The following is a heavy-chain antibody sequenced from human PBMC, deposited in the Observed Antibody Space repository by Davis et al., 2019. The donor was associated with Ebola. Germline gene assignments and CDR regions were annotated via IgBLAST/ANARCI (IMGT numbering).Heavy chain of an antibody. D-gene: IGHD3-3*01. CDR3: ARDQRRNSYYDFWSGSRCYFDL. Sequence: PGGSLRLSCAASGFTFSSYSMNWVRQAPGKGLESVSSISSSSSYIYYADSVKGRFTISRDNAKNSLYLQMNSLRAEDTAVYYCARDQRRNSYYDFWSGSRCYFDLWGRGTLVTVSS. CDR2: ISSSSSYI. CDR1: GFTFSSYS. J-gene: IGHJ2*01. V-gene: IGHV3-21*01.